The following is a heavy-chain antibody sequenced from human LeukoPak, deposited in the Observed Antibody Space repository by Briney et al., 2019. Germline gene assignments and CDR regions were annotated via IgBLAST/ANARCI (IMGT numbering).Heavy chain of an antibody. CDR3: ARVLFARGAFDI. CDR1: GGSISSSSYY. V-gene: IGHV4-39*01. Sequence: SETLSLTCTVSGGSISSSSYYWGWIRQPPGKGLEWIGSIYYSGSTYYNPSLKSRVTISVDTSKNQFSLKLSSVTAADTAVYYCARVLFARGAFDIWGQGTMVTVSS. CDR2: IYYSGST. J-gene: IGHJ3*02. D-gene: IGHD2-21*01.